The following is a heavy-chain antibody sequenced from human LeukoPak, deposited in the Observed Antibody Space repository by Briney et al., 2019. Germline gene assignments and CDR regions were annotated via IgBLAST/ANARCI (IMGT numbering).Heavy chain of an antibody. J-gene: IGHJ4*02. D-gene: IGHD2-15*01. CDR3: TTDANCSGGSCYPVYFDY. Sequence: PGGSLRLSCAASGFTFSSYAMSWVRQAPGKGLEWVGRFKSKTDGGTTDYAAPVKGRFTISRDDSKNTLYLQMNSLKTEDTAVYYCTTDANCSGGSCYPVYFDYWGQGTLVTVSS. CDR2: FKSKTDGGTT. CDR1: GFTFSSYA. V-gene: IGHV3-15*01.